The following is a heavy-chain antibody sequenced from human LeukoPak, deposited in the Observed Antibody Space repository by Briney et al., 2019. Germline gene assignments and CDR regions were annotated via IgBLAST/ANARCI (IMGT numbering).Heavy chain of an antibody. CDR1: GGSFSGYY. J-gene: IGHJ4*02. Sequence: PSETLSLTCAVYGGSFSGYYWSWIRQPPGKGLEWIGEINHSGSTNYNPSLKSRVTISIDTSKNHFSLRLSSVTAADTAVYYCARRGYYDSGGYYGYWGQGTLVTVSS. D-gene: IGHD3-22*01. CDR3: ARRGYYDSGGYYGY. CDR2: INHSGST. V-gene: IGHV4-34*01.